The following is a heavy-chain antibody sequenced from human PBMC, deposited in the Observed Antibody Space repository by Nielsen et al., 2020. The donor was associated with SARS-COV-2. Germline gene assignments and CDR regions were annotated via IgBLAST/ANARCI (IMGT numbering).Heavy chain of an antibody. Sequence: GESLKISCAASGFTFSSYSMNWVRQAPGKGLEWVSSISSSSSYIYYADSVKGRFTISRDNAKNSLYLQMNSLRAEDTAVYYCARGGGIVVVPAAIRYWGQGTLVTVSS. CDR3: ARGGGIVVVPAAIRY. J-gene: IGHJ4*02. CDR2: ISSSSSYI. D-gene: IGHD2-2*01. CDR1: GFTFSSYS. V-gene: IGHV3-21*01.